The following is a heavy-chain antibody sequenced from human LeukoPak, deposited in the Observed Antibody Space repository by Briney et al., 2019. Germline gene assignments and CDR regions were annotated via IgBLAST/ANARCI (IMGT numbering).Heavy chain of an antibody. V-gene: IGHV3-23*01. CDR2: ISVNGKTT. CDR3: AQGFSSGWSPY. D-gene: IGHD6-19*01. Sequence: GGSLRLSCAGSGFSVSRFGMSWVRQAPGKGPEWISAISVNGKTTSYADCVRGRFIISRDNSKNTLYLQLSSLRAEDTAVYYCAQGFSSGWSPYWGQGSLVSVSS. CDR1: GFSVSRFG. J-gene: IGHJ4*02.